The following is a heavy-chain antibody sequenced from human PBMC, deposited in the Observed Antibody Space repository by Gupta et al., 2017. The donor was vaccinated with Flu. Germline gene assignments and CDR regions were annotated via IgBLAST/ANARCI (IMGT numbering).Heavy chain of an antibody. CDR3: ARAGCSSTSCYWGASVPPENDAFDI. CDR1: GGSISSGSYY. Sequence: QVQLQESGPGLVKPSQTLSLTCTVSGGSISSGSYYWRWIRQPAGKGLEWIGRIYTSGSTNYNPSLKSRVTISVDTSKNQFSLKLSSVTAADTAVYYCARAGCSSTSCYWGASVPPENDAFDIWGQGTMVTVSS. V-gene: IGHV4-61*02. D-gene: IGHD2-2*01. J-gene: IGHJ3*02. CDR2: IYTSGST.